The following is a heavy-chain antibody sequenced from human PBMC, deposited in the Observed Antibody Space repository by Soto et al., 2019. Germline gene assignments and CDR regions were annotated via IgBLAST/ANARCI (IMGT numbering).Heavy chain of an antibody. CDR2: ISGSGDTT. CDR1: RLTFSNYA. V-gene: IGHV3-23*01. CDR3: AKADYSYSWAPGDY. D-gene: IGHD6-13*01. J-gene: IGHJ4*02. Sequence: PGGSLRLSCVISRLTFSNYALNWVRQAPGKGLEWVSSISGSGDTTYYADSVKGRFTISRDNSKNTLYLQMNRLRVEDTALYYCAKADYSYSWAPGDYWGQGTLVTVSS.